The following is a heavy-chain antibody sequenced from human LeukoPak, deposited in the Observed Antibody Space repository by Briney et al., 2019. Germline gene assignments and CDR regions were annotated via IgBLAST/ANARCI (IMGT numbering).Heavy chain of an antibody. D-gene: IGHD2/OR15-2a*01. V-gene: IGHV1-2*04. CDR3: ARLSLHQQPWFDP. J-gene: IGHJ5*02. CDR1: GYTFTGYY. CDR2: INPNSGGT. Sequence: GASVKVSCKASGYTFTGYYMHWVRQAPGQGLEWMGWINPNSGGTNYAQKFQGWVTVTRDTSISTAYMELSRLRSDDTAVYYCARLSLHQQPWFDPWGQGTLVTVSS.